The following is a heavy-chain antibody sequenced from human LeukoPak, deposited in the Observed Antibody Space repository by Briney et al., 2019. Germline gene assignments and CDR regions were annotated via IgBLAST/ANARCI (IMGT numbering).Heavy chain of an antibody. V-gene: IGHV4-59*01. J-gene: IGHJ4*02. D-gene: IGHD3-22*01. CDR1: GGSISSYY. CDR3: ARVKWVYYFDY. CDR2: IYYSGST. Sequence: SEILSLTCTVSGGSISSYYWSWIRQPPGKGLEWIGYIYYSGSTNYNPSHKSRVTISVDTSKNQFSLKLSSVTAADTAVYYCARVKWVYYFDYWGQGTLVTVSS.